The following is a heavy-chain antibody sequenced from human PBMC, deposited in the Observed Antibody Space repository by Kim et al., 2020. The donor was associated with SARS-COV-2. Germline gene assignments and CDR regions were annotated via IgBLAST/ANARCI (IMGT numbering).Heavy chain of an antibody. V-gene: IGHV4-59*13. Sequence: SETLSLTCTVSGGSFSSYSWSWIRQPPGKGLEWIGYIYYSGNTNYNPSLKSRVTISVDTSKNQFSLKLSSVTAADTAVYYCARLIYYASGTYPDAFDIWGQGIMVTVSS. CDR3: ARLIYYASGTYPDAFDI. J-gene: IGHJ3*02. D-gene: IGHD3-10*01. CDR1: GGSFSSYS. CDR2: IYYSGNT.